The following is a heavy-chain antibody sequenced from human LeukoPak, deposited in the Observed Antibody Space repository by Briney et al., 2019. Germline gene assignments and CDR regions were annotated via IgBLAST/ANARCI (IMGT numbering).Heavy chain of an antibody. CDR1: GYTFSSHD. J-gene: IGHJ5*02. CDR3: ARGGETCSDTGCFKNWFDP. V-gene: IGHV1-8*01. Sequence: ASVKVSCRASGYTFSSHDINWVRQAPGQGLEWMGWMNPKSGNTGSAQRFQGRVTMTRDTSTGTAYMELTSLTSEDTAIYYCARGGETCSDTGCFKNWFDPWGQGTLVTVSS. D-gene: IGHD2-2*01. CDR2: MNPKSGNT.